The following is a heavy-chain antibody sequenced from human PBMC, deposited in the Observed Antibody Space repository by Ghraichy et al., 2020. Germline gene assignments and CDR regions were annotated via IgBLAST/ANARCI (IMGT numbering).Heavy chain of an antibody. Sequence: GVLNISCAASGFTFSSYSMNWVRQAPGKGLEWVSSISSSSSYIYYADSVKGRFTISRDNAKNSLYLQMNSLRAEDTAVYYCATLGYCSSTSCQSYYYGMDVWGQGTTVTVSS. CDR2: ISSSSSYI. V-gene: IGHV3-21*01. CDR3: ATLGYCSSTSCQSYYYGMDV. CDR1: GFTFSSYS. J-gene: IGHJ6*02. D-gene: IGHD2-2*01.